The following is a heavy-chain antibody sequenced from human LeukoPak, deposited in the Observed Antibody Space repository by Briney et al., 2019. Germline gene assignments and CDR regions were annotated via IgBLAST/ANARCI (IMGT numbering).Heavy chain of an antibody. Sequence: PSETLSLTCTVSGGSIRSYYWSWIRQPAGKGLEWIGRISTSGSSNYNPSLKSRVTMSLDTSNKQFSLKLSSVTAADTAVYYCAGRIAVAGSSQPFDYWGQGTLVTVSS. J-gene: IGHJ4*02. CDR1: GGSIRSYY. CDR3: AGRIAVAGSSQPFDY. D-gene: IGHD6-19*01. V-gene: IGHV4-4*07. CDR2: ISTSGSS.